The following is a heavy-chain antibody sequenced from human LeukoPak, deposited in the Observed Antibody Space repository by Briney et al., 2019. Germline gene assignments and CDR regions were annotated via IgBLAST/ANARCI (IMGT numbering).Heavy chain of an antibody. D-gene: IGHD3-22*01. CDR1: GGSISSYF. CDR3: ARQTPGDSSGYYWNYFDC. CDR2: TYYSGST. Sequence: SETLSLTCTVSGGSISSYFWSWVRQPPGKGLEWIGKTYYSGSTSYNPSLKSRVTISVDTSKNQFSLKVTSVTAADTAVYYCARQTPGDSSGYYWNYFDCWGQGTLVTVSS. V-gene: IGHV4-59*08. J-gene: IGHJ4*02.